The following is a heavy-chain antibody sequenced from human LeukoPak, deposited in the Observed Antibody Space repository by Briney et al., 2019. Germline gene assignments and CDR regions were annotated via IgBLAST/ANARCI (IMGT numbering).Heavy chain of an antibody. CDR2: IYTSGST. CDR1: GGSISSYY. D-gene: IGHD3-10*01. V-gene: IGHV4-4*07. CDR3: ARDPAPGDYYYGMDV. Sequence: SETLSLTCTVSGGSISSYYWSWIRQPAGKGLKWIGRIYTSGSTNYNPSLKSRVTMSVDTSKNQFSLKLSSVTAADTAVYYCARDPAPGDYYYGMDVWGQGTTVTVSS. J-gene: IGHJ6*02.